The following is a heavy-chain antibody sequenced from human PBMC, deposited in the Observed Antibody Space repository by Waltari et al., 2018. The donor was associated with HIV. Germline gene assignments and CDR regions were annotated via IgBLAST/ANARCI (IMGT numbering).Heavy chain of an antibody. CDR1: GGSISSSSYY. D-gene: IGHD3-9*01. V-gene: IGHV4-39*07. Sequence: QLQLQESGPGLVKPSETLSLTCTVSGGSISSSSYYWGWIRQPPGKGLEWIGSIYYSGSTYYNPSLKSRVTISVDTSKNQFSLKLSSVTAADTAVYYCARDPVLRYFDWGYYFDYWGQGTLVTVSS. CDR2: IYYSGST. CDR3: ARDPVLRYFDWGYYFDY. J-gene: IGHJ4*02.